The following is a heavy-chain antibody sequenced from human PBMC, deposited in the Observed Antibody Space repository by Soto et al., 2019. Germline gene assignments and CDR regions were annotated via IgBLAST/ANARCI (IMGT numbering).Heavy chain of an antibody. CDR3: VTEYCRSTSCYGLFDY. J-gene: IGHJ4*02. Sequence: SETLSLTCTVSCGSVSSCSYYWSWIRQPPGKGLEWIGYIYYSGSTNYNPSLKSRVTISVDTSKNQFSLKLSSVTAADTAVYYCVTEYCRSTSCYGLFDYWGQGTLVTVSS. CDR2: IYYSGST. D-gene: IGHD2-2*01. V-gene: IGHV4-61*01. CDR1: CGSVSSCSYY.